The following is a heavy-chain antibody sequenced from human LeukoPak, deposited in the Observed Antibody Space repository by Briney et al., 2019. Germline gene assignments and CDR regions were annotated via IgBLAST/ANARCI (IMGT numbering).Heavy chain of an antibody. CDR3: ARRFEGDNSEYYYYMDV. CDR2: ISSSGSTI. Sequence: GGSLRLSCAASGFTFSSYGMNWVRQAPGKGLECVSYISSSGSTIYYADSVKGRFTISRDNAKTSLYLQLNSLRAEDTAVYYCARRFEGDNSEYYYYMDVWGKGTKVTVSS. D-gene: IGHD2-21*01. V-gene: IGHV3-48*01. CDR1: GFTFSSYG. J-gene: IGHJ6*03.